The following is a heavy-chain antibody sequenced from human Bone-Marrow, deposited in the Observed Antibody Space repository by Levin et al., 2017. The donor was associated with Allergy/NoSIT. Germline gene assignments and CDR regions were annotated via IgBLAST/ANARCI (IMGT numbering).Heavy chain of an antibody. CDR3: VRGQFSAFDI. J-gene: IGHJ3*02. CDR1: GDTIFASNVV. Sequence: PSETLSLTCGISGDTIFASNVVWNWIRQSPSRGLEWLGRTYYRSRWSNDFAVSVKSRITINPDTSKNQFSLQLNSVIPEDTAVYYCVRGQFSAFDIWGQGTVVTVSS. D-gene: IGHD5-24*01. CDR2: TYYRSRWSN. V-gene: IGHV6-1*01.